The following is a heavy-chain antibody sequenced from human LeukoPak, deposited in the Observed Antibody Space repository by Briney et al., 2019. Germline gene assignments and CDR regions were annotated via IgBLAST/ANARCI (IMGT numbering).Heavy chain of an antibody. Sequence: PGGSLRLSGAASGFTFSSYGRNWARQAPGKGLEWVASINHNGNVNYYVDSVKGRFTISRDNAKNSLYLQMSNLRAEDTAVYFCARGGGLDVWGQGATVTVSS. CDR1: GFTFSSYG. D-gene: IGHD3-16*01. V-gene: IGHV3-7*03. J-gene: IGHJ6*02. CDR3: ARGGGLDV. CDR2: INHNGNVN.